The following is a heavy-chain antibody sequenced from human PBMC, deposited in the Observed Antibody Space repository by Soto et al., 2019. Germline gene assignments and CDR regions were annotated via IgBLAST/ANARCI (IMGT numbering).Heavy chain of an antibody. CDR1: GFTFSSYA. J-gene: IGHJ4*02. V-gene: IGHV3-23*01. Sequence: EVQVLDSGGGLVQPGGSLRLSCAASGFTFSSYAMSWVRQAPGKGLEWVSSITGSGGNTHYADSVKGRFTISRDNSTNTIYLQMSSLSADDTSVYYCVKLRGVSGRSFDYWGQGTVVTVSS. CDR2: ITGSGGNT. D-gene: IGHD6-19*01. CDR3: VKLRGVSGRSFDY.